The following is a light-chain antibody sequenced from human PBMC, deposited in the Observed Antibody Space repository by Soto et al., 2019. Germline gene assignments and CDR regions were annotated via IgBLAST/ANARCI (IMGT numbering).Light chain of an antibody. CDR1: QSVTNN. J-gene: IGKJ2*01. Sequence: EIVLTQSPATLSLSPGERATLSCRASQSVTNNLAWYQQKSGQPPRLLIFDASNRATGVPARFSGSGSGTDFTFTINSLQPEDIATYYCQQYDNSPMFTFGRGTKVEI. V-gene: IGKV3-11*01. CDR2: DAS. CDR3: QQYDNSPMFT.